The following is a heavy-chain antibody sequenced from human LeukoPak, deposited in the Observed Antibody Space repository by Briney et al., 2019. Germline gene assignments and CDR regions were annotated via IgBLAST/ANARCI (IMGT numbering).Heavy chain of an antibody. CDR3: AKLRGVVAAGTGYFDP. CDR1: GFTFSNYG. J-gene: IGHJ5*01. CDR2: ISYDGSNK. Sequence: GGSLRLSCAASGFTFSNYGMHWVRQAPGKGLEGVAVISYDGSNKYYADSVKGRFTISRDNSKNTLYLQMNSLRGEDTAVYHCAKLRGVVAAGTGYFDPWGQGTLVTVSS. D-gene: IGHD6-13*01. V-gene: IGHV3-30*18.